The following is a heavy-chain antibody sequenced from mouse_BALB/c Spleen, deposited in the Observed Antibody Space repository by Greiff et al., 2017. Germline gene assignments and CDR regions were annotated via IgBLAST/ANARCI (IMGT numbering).Heavy chain of an antibody. CDR3: ARGHYRYSRFDY. J-gene: IGHJ3*01. CDR1: GYTFTNYN. CDR2: IYPYNGGT. D-gene: IGHD2-14*01. Sequence: EVQLQQSGPELVKPGASVKISCKASGYTFTNYNMNWVKQCHGKSLEWIGYIYPYNGGTGYNQKFKSKATLTVDNASSTAYLELRILTSDDYAVYYCARGHYRYSRFDYWGQGTLVTVSA. V-gene: IGHV1S29*02.